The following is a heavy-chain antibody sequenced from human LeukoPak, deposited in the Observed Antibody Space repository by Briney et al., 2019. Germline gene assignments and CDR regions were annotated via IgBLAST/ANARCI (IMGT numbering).Heavy chain of an antibody. J-gene: IGHJ4*02. CDR2: ISGSGGST. D-gene: IGHD3-9*01. Sequence: GGSLRLSCAASGFTFSSYAMSWVRQAPGKGLEWVSAISGSGGSTYYADSVKGRFTISRDKSKNTLYLQMNSLRAEDTAVYYCAKGTDLTGYSPFDYWGQGTLVTVSS. CDR1: GFTFSSYA. CDR3: AKGTDLTGYSPFDY. V-gene: IGHV3-23*01.